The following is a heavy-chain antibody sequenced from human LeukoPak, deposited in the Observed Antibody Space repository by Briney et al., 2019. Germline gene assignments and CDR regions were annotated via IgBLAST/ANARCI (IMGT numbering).Heavy chain of an antibody. Sequence: GGSLRLSCAASGFTFSSYSMNWVRQAPGKGLEWVSSISSSSYIYYADSVKGRFTISRDNAKNSLYLQMNSLRAEDTAVYYCAKRDSSSTSCYAGYYYMDVWGTGTTVTISS. CDR3: AKRDSSSTSCYAGYYYMDV. J-gene: IGHJ6*03. CDR1: GFTFSSYS. CDR2: ISSSSYI. V-gene: IGHV3-21*04. D-gene: IGHD2-2*01.